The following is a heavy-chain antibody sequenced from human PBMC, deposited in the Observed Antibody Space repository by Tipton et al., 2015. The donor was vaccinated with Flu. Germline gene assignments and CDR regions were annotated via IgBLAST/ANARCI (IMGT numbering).Heavy chain of an antibody. CDR1: GGSISTYY. V-gene: IGHV4-59*12. D-gene: IGHD2-21*02. J-gene: IGHJ3*02. CDR3: ATHCVGVCSHAFDI. Sequence: TLSLTCTVSGGSISTYYWSWIRQPPGKGLEWIGYIYYSGSTKYNPSLKSRVTMSVDTSKNQFSLKLSSVTAADTAVYYCATHCVGVCSHAFDIWGQGTMVTVPS. CDR2: IYYSGST.